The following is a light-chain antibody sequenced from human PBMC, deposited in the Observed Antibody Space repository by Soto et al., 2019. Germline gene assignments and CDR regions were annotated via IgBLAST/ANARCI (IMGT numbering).Light chain of an antibody. Sequence: QSVLAQPASVSGSPGQSITISCTGTSSDVGAYEYVSWYQQHPGKAPKLLIYDVSNRPSGVSTRFSGSKSGNTASLTISGLQAEDEGGYYCTSYTTRRLYVFGSGTKVTVL. CDR1: SSDVGAYEY. V-gene: IGLV2-14*03. CDR3: TSYTTRRLYV. CDR2: DVS. J-gene: IGLJ1*01.